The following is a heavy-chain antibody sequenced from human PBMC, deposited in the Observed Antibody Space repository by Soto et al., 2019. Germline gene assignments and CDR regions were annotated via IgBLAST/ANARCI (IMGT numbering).Heavy chain of an antibody. V-gene: IGHV3-23*01. CDR3: AKPIEGYDAFDI. CDR1: GFTFSSYA. D-gene: IGHD2-21*01. Sequence: EVQLLASGGGLVQPGGSLRLSCAASGFTFSSYAMNWVRQAPGKGLEWVSAISGCGGSTYYADSVKGRFTISRDNSKNTLYLQMNSLRAEDTAVYYCAKPIEGYDAFDIGGQGTVVTVSS. CDR2: ISGCGGST. J-gene: IGHJ3*02.